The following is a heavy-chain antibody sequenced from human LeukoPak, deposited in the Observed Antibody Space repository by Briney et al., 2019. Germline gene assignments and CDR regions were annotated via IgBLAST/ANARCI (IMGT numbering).Heavy chain of an antibody. Sequence: SETLSLTCTVSGGSISSYYWSWIRQPPGKGLEWIGYIYYSGSTNYNPSLKSRVTISVDTSKNQFSLKLSSVTAADTAVYYCARFVRRGYDYFDYWGQGTLVTVSS. J-gene: IGHJ4*02. CDR3: ARFVRRGYDYFDY. V-gene: IGHV4-59*01. CDR2: IYYSGST. D-gene: IGHD3-16*01. CDR1: GGSISSYY.